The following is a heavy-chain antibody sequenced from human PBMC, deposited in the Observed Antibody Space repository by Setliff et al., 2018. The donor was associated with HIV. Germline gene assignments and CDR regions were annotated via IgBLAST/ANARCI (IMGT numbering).Heavy chain of an antibody. D-gene: IGHD6-6*01. V-gene: IGHV4-34*10. CDR3: ARDEPKNTEAAPGY. Sequence: PSETLSLTCAVYGGSFSGYYWNWIRQSPGKGLEWIGEINHSGNTNYAQKFQGRVTMTTDTSTSTAYMGLRSLRSDDTAVYYCARDEPKNTEAAPGYWGQGTLVTVSS. CDR1: GGSFSGYY. J-gene: IGHJ4*02. CDR2: INHSGNT.